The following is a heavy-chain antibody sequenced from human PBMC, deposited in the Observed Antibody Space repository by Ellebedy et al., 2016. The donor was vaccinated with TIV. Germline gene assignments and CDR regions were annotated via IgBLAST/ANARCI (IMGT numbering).Heavy chain of an antibody. V-gene: IGHV3-21*06. J-gene: IGHJ4*02. CDR2: IRSTGSDK. Sequence: GESLKISCVASGFTFSNYNMNWVRQSRGKGLEWVSSIRSTGSDKYYAESVKGRFTISRDNAQDTLFLQMNSLRAEDTAVYFCSRGWSTPDSWGQGTLVIVSS. D-gene: IGHD2-15*01. CDR1: GFTFSNYN. CDR3: SRGWSTPDS.